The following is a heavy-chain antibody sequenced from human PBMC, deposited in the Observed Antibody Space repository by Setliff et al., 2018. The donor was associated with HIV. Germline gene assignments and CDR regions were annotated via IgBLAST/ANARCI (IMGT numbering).Heavy chain of an antibody. Sequence: SETLSLTCTVSGGSISSSGYYWGWIRQPPGKGLEWIGNMYYRGSTYYNPSLKSRVIISVDTSKNQFSLKLSSVTAADTAVYYCARGARLLAGYSNRWDYYHMKVWGKGTTVTVSS. CDR3: ARGARLLAGYSNRWDYYHMKV. CDR2: MYYRGST. D-gene: IGHD6-13*01. J-gene: IGHJ6*03. V-gene: IGHV4-39*01. CDR1: GGSISSSGYY.